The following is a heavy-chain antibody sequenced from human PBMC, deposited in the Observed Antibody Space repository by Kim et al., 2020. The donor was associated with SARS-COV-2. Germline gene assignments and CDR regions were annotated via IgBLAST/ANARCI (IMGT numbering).Heavy chain of an antibody. V-gene: IGHV1-69*01. Sequence: NYAQKFQGRVTITADESTSTAYMELSSLRSEDTAVYYCASQGLRIDAFDIWGQGTMVTVSS. J-gene: IGHJ3*02. D-gene: IGHD3-16*01. CDR3: ASQGLRIDAFDI.